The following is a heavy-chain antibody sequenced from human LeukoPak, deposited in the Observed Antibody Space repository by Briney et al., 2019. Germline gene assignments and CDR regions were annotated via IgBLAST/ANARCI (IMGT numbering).Heavy chain of an antibody. CDR1: GGTFSSYA. V-gene: IGHV1-69*04. CDR3: ARDLPYYYGSGSSIQRGRILIDY. Sequence: GASVKVSCKASGGTFSSYAISWVRQAPGQGVEWMGRIIPILGISNYAQKLQGRVTMNTDTSTSTAYMELRSLRSDDTAVYYCARDLPYYYGSGSSIQRGRILIDYWGQGTLVTVSS. D-gene: IGHD3-10*01. J-gene: IGHJ4*02. CDR2: IIPILGIS.